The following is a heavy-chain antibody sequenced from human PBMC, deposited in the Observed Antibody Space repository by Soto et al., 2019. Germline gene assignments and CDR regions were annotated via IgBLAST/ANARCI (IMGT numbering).Heavy chain of an antibody. J-gene: IGHJ3*02. V-gene: IGHV4-39*01. Sequence: SETLSLTCTFSVGSISSSSYYWGWIRQPPGKGLEWIGSIYYSGSTYYNPSLKSRVTISVDTSKNQFSLKLSSVTAADTAVYYCASGVTMIVVGNAFDIWGQGTMVTVSS. CDR2: IYYSGST. CDR3: ASGVTMIVVGNAFDI. CDR1: VGSISSSSYY. D-gene: IGHD3-22*01.